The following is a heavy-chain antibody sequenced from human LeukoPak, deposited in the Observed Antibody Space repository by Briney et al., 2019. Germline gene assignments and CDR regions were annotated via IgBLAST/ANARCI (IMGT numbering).Heavy chain of an antibody. CDR1: GGTFSSYA. CDR3: ARLKKLASYYYMDV. Sequence: SVKVSCXASGGTFSSYAISWVREAPGQGLEWMGGIIPIFGTANYAQKFQCRVTITTDESTSTAYMELSSLRSEDTAVYCCARLKKLASYYYMDVWGKGTTVTVSS. CDR2: IIPIFGTA. J-gene: IGHJ6*03. V-gene: IGHV1-69*05. D-gene: IGHD1-7*01.